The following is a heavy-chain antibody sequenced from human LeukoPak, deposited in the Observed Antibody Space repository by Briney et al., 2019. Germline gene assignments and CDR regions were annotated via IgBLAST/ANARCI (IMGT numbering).Heavy chain of an antibody. CDR1: GFTLSTYA. Sequence: GGSLRLSCAASGFTLSTYAMSWVRQSPGKGLEWVSHISGSGGRTYYADSVKGRFTISRDNSKNTVYLQMNSLRAEDTAVYFCARDLSIAVFDYWGQGTLVTVSS. J-gene: IGHJ4*02. D-gene: IGHD6-19*01. CDR3: ARDLSIAVFDY. V-gene: IGHV3-23*01. CDR2: ISGSGGRT.